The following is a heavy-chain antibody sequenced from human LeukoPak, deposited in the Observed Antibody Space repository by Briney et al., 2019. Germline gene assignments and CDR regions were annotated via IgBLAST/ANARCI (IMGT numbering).Heavy chain of an antibody. CDR1: GGTFSSYA. CDR3: ARSLYDSSGYLSWGFDY. V-gene: IGHV1-18*01. Sequence: ASVKVSCKASGGTFSSYAISWVRQAPGQGLEWMGWISAYNGNTNYAQKLQGRVTMTTDTSTSTAYMELRSLRSDDTAVYYCARSLYDSSGYLSWGFDYWGQGTLVTVSS. D-gene: IGHD3-22*01. CDR2: ISAYNGNT. J-gene: IGHJ4*02.